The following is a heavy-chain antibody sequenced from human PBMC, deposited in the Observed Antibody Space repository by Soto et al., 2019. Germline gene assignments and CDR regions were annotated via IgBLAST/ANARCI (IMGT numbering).Heavy chain of an antibody. V-gene: IGHV4-4*07. J-gene: IGHJ4*02. CDR1: GGSISSYY. Sequence: SETLSLTCTVSGGSISSYYWSWIRQPAGKGLEWIGRIYTSGSTNYNPSLKSRVTMSVDTSKNQFSLKLSSVTAADTAVYYCARDPTARITMIVVPLAYFDYWGQGTLVTVSS. CDR2: IYTSGST. D-gene: IGHD3-22*01. CDR3: ARDPTARITMIVVPLAYFDY.